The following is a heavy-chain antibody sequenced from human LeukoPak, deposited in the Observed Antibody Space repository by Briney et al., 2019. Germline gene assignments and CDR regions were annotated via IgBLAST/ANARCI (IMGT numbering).Heavy chain of an antibody. D-gene: IGHD2-15*01. J-gene: IGHJ5*02. CDR1: GGTFSSYA. CDR3: ATVSGNDIVAASDP. CDR2: IIPILGIA. V-gene: IGHV1-69*04. Sequence: ASVKVSCKASGGTFSSYAISWVRQAPGQGLEWMGRIIPILGIANYAQKFQGRVTITADKSTSTAYMELSSLRSDDTAVYYCATVSGNDIVAASDPWGQGTLVTVSS.